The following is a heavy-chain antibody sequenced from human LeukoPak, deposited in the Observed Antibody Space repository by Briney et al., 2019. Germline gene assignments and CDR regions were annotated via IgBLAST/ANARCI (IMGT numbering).Heavy chain of an antibody. CDR3: ARVKYSSSSPHNWFDP. CDR1: GGSISSSSYY. V-gene: IGHV4-39*01. CDR2: IYYSGST. Sequence: PSETLSLTCTVSGGSISSSSYYWGWIRQPPGKGLEWIGRIYYSGSTYYNPSLKSRVTISVDTSKNQFSLKLSSVTAADTAVYYCARVKYSSSSPHNWFDPWGQGTLVTVSS. D-gene: IGHD6-6*01. J-gene: IGHJ5*02.